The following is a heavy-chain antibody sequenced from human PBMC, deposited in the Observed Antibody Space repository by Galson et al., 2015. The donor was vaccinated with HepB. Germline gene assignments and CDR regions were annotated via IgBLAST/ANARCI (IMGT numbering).Heavy chain of an antibody. CDR1: GFTFSSYG. CDR2: ISYDGSNK. CDR3: ANTNDYGYYFDY. Sequence: SLRLSCAASGFTFSSYGMHWVRQAPGKGLEWVAVISYDGSNKYYADSVKGRFTISRDNSKNTLYLQMNSLRAEDTAVYYCANTNDYGYYFDYWGQGTLVTVSS. J-gene: IGHJ4*02. D-gene: IGHD4-17*01. V-gene: IGHV3-30*18.